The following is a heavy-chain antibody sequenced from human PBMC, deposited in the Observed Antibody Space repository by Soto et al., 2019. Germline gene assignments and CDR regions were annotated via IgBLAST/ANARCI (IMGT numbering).Heavy chain of an antibody. CDR2: IIPILGIA. J-gene: IGHJ4*02. CDR3: ARDPTTVTSR. CDR1: GGTFSSYT. Sequence: QVQLVQSGAEVKKPGSSVKVSCKASGGTFSSYTISWVRQAPGQGLEWMGRIIPILGIANYAQKFQGRVTITADKSTSTAYMELSSLRSDDTAVYYWARDPTTVTSRWGQGTLVTVSS. D-gene: IGHD4-17*01. V-gene: IGHV1-69*08.